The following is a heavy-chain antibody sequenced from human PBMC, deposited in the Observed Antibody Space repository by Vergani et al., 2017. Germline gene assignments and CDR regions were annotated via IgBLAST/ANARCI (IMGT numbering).Heavy chain of an antibody. CDR3: AQHYGDYRYFDL. J-gene: IGHJ2*01. V-gene: IGHV2-5*01. Sequence: QVTLKESGPALVKPTQTLTLTCTFSGFSLSTSGVGVGWIRQPPGKALEWLALIYWNDDKRYSPSLKSRLTITKDTSKNQVVLTMTNMDPVDTATYYCAQHYGDYRYFDLWGRGTLVTVSS. CDR2: IYWNDDK. D-gene: IGHD4-17*01. CDR1: GFSLSTSGVG.